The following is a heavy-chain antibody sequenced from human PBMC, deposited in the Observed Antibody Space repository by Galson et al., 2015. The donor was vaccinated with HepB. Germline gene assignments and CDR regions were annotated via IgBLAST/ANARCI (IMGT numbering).Heavy chain of an antibody. D-gene: IGHD4-17*01. Sequence: SLRLSCAASGFTVSSNYMSWVRQAPGKGLEWVSVFYTGYKTYYADSVKGPFTVSRDNSKNTVYLQMNGLRAEDTAVYYCARVRDGDYFDYWGQGTLVTVSS. CDR3: ARVRDGDYFDY. V-gene: IGHV3-53*01. CDR2: FYTGYKT. J-gene: IGHJ4*02. CDR1: GFTVSSNY.